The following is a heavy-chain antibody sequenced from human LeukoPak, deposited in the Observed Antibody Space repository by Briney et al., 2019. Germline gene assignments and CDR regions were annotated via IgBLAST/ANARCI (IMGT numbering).Heavy chain of an antibody. V-gene: IGHV1-69*04. J-gene: IGHJ3*02. CDR2: IIPILGIA. Sequence: SVKVSCKASGGTFSSYAISWVRQAPGQGLEWMGRIIPILGIANYAQKFQGRVTITADKSASTAYMELSSLRSEDTAVYYCARDLSVAEVATHGPDAFDIWGQGTMVTVSS. D-gene: IGHD2-15*01. CDR3: ARDLSVAEVATHGPDAFDI. CDR1: GGTFSSYA.